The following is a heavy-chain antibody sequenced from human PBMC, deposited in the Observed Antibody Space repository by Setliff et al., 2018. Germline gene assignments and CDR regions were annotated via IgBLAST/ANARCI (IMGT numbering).Heavy chain of an antibody. V-gene: IGHV4-61*10. Sequence: SETLSLTCSVSGGSISSGSDYWTWIRQPAGKGLEWIGHIYASWSTNYNPSLKSRVTISLDTSKNQFSLKLSSVTAADTATYYCARMSGFQYIDVWDKGTTVTVSS. D-gene: IGHD3-3*01. CDR1: GGSISSGSDY. J-gene: IGHJ6*03. CDR3: ARMSGFQYIDV. CDR2: IYASWST.